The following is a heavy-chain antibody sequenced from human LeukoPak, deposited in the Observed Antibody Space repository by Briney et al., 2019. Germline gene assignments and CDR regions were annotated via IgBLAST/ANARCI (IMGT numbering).Heavy chain of an antibody. CDR2: IFYSGST. V-gene: IGHV4-39*01. D-gene: IGHD4-17*01. Sequence: PSETLSLTCTVSGGSISSSGYYWGWIRQPSGKGLEWIASIFYSGSTHYNPSLKSRVTISVDTSKNQFSLKLSSVTAADTAVYYCARHPLYGDYYTYFDPWGQGTLVTVSS. CDR1: GGSISSSGYY. CDR3: ARHPLYGDYYTYFDP. J-gene: IGHJ5*02.